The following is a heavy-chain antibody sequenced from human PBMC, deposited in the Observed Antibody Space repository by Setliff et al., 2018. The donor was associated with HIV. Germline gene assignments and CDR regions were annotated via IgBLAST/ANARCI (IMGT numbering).Heavy chain of an antibody. CDR1: GYSFTNYW. V-gene: IGHV5-10-1*01. D-gene: IGHD5-18*01. CDR2: IDPSDFYI. Sequence: PGESLKISCQGSGYSFTNYWINWVRQMPGKGLEWMGRIDPSDFYIKYSPSFQGHVTISADMSITTAYLQWSSLRASDTATYYCARQPRGYSYGDGVYLDYWGQGTPVTVSS. CDR3: ARQPRGYSYGDGVYLDY. J-gene: IGHJ4*02.